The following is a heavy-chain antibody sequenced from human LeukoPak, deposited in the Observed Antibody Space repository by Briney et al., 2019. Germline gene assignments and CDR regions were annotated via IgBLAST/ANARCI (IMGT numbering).Heavy chain of an antibody. CDR1: RFTFNSYW. V-gene: IGHV3-7*03. J-gene: IGHJ4*02. CDR3: ARYNSAWKTDDY. Sequence: PGGSLRLSCAASRFTFNSYWMTWVRQAPGKGLEWVADIKQDGSDKYYAGSVKGRFTISRDNAKNSLYLQMNSLRAEDTAVYFCARYNSAWKTDDYWGQGTLVTVSS. CDR2: IKQDGSDK. D-gene: IGHD6-19*01.